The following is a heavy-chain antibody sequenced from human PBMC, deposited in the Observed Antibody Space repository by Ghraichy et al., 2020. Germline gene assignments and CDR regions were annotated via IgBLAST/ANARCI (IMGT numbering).Heavy chain of an antibody. CDR2: IHPNSGGT. D-gene: IGHD1-7*01. J-gene: IGHJ4*02. Sequence: ASVKVSCKASGYIFTGYYMHWVRQAPGQGFEWMGWIHPNSGGTNYAQKFQGRVTMTRDTSINTVYMDLSRLTSDDTAVYFCARKMITATTTAFDYWGQGALVTVSS. V-gene: IGHV1-2*02. CDR1: GYIFTGYY. CDR3: ARKMITATTTAFDY.